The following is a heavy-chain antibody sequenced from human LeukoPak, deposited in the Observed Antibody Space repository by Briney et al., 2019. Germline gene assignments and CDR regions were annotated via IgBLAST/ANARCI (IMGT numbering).Heavy chain of an antibody. Sequence: GGSLRLSCAASGLTFSSYGMHWFRQAPGKGLEWVAFIRYDGSNKYYADSVKGRFTISRDNSKNTLYLQMNSLRAEDTAVYYCAKTSPTIYGGETFQHWGQGTLVTVSS. CDR3: AKTSPTIYGGETFQH. V-gene: IGHV3-30*02. CDR2: IRYDGSNK. J-gene: IGHJ1*01. CDR1: GLTFSSYG. D-gene: IGHD4-23*01.